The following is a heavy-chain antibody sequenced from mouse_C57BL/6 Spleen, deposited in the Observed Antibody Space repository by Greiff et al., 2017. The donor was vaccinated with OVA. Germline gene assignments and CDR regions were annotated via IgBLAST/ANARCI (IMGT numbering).Heavy chain of an antibody. D-gene: IGHD1-1*01. CDR1: GYAFSSSW. CDR2: IYPGDGDT. Sequence: QVQLKESGPELVKPGASVKISCKASGYAFSSSWMNWVKQRPGKGLEWIGRIYPGDGDTNYNGKFKGKATLTADKSSSTAYMQLSSLTSEDSAVYFCARGGGDYYGSPPDWYFDVWGTGTTVTVSS. J-gene: IGHJ1*03. CDR3: ARGGGDYYGSPPDWYFDV. V-gene: IGHV1-82*01.